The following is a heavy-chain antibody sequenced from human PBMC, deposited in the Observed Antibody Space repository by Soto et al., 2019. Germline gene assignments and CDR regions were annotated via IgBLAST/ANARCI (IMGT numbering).Heavy chain of an antibody. CDR2: MNSDGRTT. Sequence: EVQLVESGGGLVQPGGSLRLSCAASGFNFGNNWMHWVRQAPGKGLEWVSRMNSDGRTTNYADTVKGRFTVSRDNAKNTLNLQMNSLRAEDTAVYYCATAEVDYWGPGTLVTVSS. CDR1: GFNFGNNW. CDR3: ATAEVDY. V-gene: IGHV3-74*01. J-gene: IGHJ4*02.